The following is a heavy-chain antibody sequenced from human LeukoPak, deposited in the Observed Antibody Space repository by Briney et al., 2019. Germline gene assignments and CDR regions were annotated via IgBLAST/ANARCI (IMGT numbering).Heavy chain of an antibody. J-gene: IGHJ5*02. Sequence: GGSLRLSCAASGFTFDDYAMHWVRQPPGKGLEWVSGISWNTDTVGYADSVKVRFTISRDNAEASLYLEMNSLSDEDTAVYYCARDVVTEPAGDWFDPWGQGTLLTVSS. CDR1: GFTFDDYA. D-gene: IGHD1-14*01. CDR2: ISWNTDTV. CDR3: ARDVVTEPAGDWFDP. V-gene: IGHV3-9*01.